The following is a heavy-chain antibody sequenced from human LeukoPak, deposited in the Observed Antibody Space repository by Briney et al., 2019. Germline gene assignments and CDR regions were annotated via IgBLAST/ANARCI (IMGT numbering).Heavy chain of an antibody. CDR2: LRYDGSSK. CDR1: GFILSNYG. V-gene: IGHV3-30*02. D-gene: IGHD6-13*01. Sequence: PGGSLRLSCLASGFILSNYGMHWVRQAPGKGLGWVAFLRYDGSSKSYADSVKGRFTISRDNSKNTLYLQMNSLRAEDTAVYYCARLPRRIAAAANFDYWGQGTLVTVSS. J-gene: IGHJ4*02. CDR3: ARLPRRIAAAANFDY.